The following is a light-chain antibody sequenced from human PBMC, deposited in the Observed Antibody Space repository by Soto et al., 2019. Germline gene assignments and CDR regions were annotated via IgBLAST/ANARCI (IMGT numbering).Light chain of an antibody. Sequence: EIVMTQSPATLSVSPGERATLSCRASQSVNIYLAWYQQKPGQAPRLLIFGASYRATGIPDRFSGSGSGTEFNLTRSSLQSEDFAVYFCQQYDDWLRLTFGGGTQVEIK. V-gene: IGKV3D-15*01. CDR1: QSVNIY. CDR3: QQYDDWLRLT. CDR2: GAS. J-gene: IGKJ4*01.